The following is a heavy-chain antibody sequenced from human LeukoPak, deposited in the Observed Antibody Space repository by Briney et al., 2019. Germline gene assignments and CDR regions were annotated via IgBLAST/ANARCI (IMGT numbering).Heavy chain of an antibody. CDR2: INPNSGGT. CDR3: ARDREGIAGLGFDP. D-gene: IGHD6-13*01. J-gene: IGHJ5*02. CDR1: GYTFTGYY. V-gene: IGHV1-2*04. Sequence: ASVKVSCKASGYTFTGYYMHWVRQAPGQGLEWMGWINPNSGGTNYAQKFQGWVTMTRDTSISTAYMELSRLRSDDTAVYYCARDREGIAGLGFDPWGQGTLVTVSS.